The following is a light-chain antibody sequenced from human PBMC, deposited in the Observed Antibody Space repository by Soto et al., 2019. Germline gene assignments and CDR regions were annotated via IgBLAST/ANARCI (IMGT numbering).Light chain of an antibody. J-gene: IGLJ2*01. CDR2: EDN. V-gene: IGLV6-57*04. CDR1: SGSIAPNY. CDR3: QSYDGNDVV. Sequence: NFMLTQPHSVSESPGKTVTISCTRSSGSIAPNYVQWYQQRPGSAPATVIFEDNQRPSGVPDRFSGSIDSSSNSASLTISGLRTEDEADYYCQSYDGNDVVFGGGTKLTVL.